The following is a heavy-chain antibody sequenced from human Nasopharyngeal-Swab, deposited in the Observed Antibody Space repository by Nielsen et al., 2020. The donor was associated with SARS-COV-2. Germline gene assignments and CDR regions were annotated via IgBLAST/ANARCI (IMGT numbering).Heavy chain of an antibody. CDR3: ARVKIIMITFGGVAPFDY. J-gene: IGHJ4*02. Sequence: SETLSLTCAVYGGSFSGYYWSWIRQPPGKGLEWIGEINHSGSTNYNPSLKSRVTISVDTSKNQFSLKLSSVTAADTAVYYCARVKIIMITFGGVAPFDYWGQGTLVTVSS. CDR1: GGSFSGYY. V-gene: IGHV4-34*01. CDR2: INHSGST. D-gene: IGHD3-16*01.